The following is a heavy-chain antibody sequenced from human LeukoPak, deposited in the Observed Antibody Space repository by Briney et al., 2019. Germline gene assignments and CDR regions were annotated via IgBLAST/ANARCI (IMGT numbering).Heavy chain of an antibody. Sequence: GGSLRLSCAASGFTFSSYEMNWVRQAPGKGLEWVSYISSSGSTIYFADSVKGRFTISRDNAKNSLYLQMNSLRAEDTAVYYCARDVDYYDILTGYYQHFGMDVWGQGTTVTVSS. CDR2: ISSSGSTI. V-gene: IGHV3-48*03. CDR1: GFTFSSYE. D-gene: IGHD3-9*01. J-gene: IGHJ6*02. CDR3: ARDVDYYDILTGYYQHFGMDV.